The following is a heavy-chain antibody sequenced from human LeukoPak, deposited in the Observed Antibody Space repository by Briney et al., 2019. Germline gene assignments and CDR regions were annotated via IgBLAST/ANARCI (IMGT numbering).Heavy chain of an antibody. CDR1: GGTFSSYA. V-gene: IGHV1-69*13. Sequence: SVKVSCKASGGTFSSYAISWVRQAPGQGLEWMGRIIPIFGTADYAQNFQGRVPTTPDESPTPPTMELSSLTSEDTAVYYCAIDHYYGSGSYPSDCWGQGTLVTVSS. CDR2: IIPIFGTA. CDR3: AIDHYYGSGSYPSDC. D-gene: IGHD3-10*01. J-gene: IGHJ4*02.